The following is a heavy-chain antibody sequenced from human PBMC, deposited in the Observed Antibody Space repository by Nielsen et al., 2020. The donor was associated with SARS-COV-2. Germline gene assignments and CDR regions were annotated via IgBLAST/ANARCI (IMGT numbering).Heavy chain of an antibody. CDR1: GFTFSSYW. V-gene: IGHV3-7*01. J-gene: IGHJ4*02. Sequence: GVLKISCAASGFTFSSYWMSWVRQAPGKGLEWVANIKQDGSEKYYVDSVKGRFTISRDNAKNSLYLQMNSLRAEDTGVYYCARDAGDPMATILFDYWGQGTLVTVSS. CDR3: ARDAGDPMATILFDY. CDR2: IKQDGSEK. D-gene: IGHD5-24*01.